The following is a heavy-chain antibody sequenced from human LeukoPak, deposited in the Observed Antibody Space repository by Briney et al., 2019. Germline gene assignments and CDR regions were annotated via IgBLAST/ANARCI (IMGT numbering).Heavy chain of an antibody. CDR1: GYTFTGYY. D-gene: IGHD7-27*01. Sequence: GASVKVSCKASGYTFTGYYMHWVRQAPGQGPEWMGWINPNSGGTNYAQKFQGRVTMTRDTSISTAYMELSRLRSDDTAVYYCARPSGDRYYYYGMDVWGQGTTVTVSS. CDR2: INPNSGGT. J-gene: IGHJ6*02. CDR3: ARPSGDRYYYYGMDV. V-gene: IGHV1-2*02.